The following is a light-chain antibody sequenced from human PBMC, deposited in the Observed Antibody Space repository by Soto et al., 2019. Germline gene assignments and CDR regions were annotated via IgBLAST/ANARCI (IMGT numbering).Light chain of an antibody. CDR1: RSVNNL. Sequence: EIVLTQSPATLSLSPGDRATLSCRASRSVNNLLAWYQQKPGQAPRLLIYDSSKRAAGIPARFSGSGSGTDVTLTISRLEPEEFASAYCQQRDDWPPLPTFGGG. V-gene: IGKV3-11*01. J-gene: IGKJ4*01. CDR3: QQRDDWPPLPT. CDR2: DSS.